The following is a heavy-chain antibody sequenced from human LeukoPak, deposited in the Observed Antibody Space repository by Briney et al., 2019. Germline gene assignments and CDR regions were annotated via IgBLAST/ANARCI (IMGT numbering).Heavy chain of an antibody. CDR3: AKHTAMVS. CDR1: GFTFSSYG. J-gene: IGHJ5*02. D-gene: IGHD5-18*01. Sequence: GGSLRLSCAASGFTFSSYGMHWVRQAPGKGLERVAVISYDGSNKYYADSVKGRFTISRDNSKNTLYLQMNSLRAEDTAVYYCAKHTAMVSWGQGTLVTVSS. CDR2: ISYDGSNK. V-gene: IGHV3-30*18.